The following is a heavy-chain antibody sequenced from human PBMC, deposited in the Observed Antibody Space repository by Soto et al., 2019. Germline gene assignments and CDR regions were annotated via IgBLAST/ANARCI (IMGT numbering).Heavy chain of an antibody. D-gene: IGHD3-22*01. CDR3: ARVGYYDSSGYYYRGNDAFDI. CDR2: ISAYNGNT. Sequence: ASVKVSCKASGYTFTSYGISWVRQAPGQGLEWMGWISAYNGNTNYAQKLQGRVTMTTDTSTSTAYMELRSLRSDDTAVYYCARVGYYDSSGYYYRGNDAFDIWGQGTMVTVSS. V-gene: IGHV1-18*01. J-gene: IGHJ3*02. CDR1: GYTFTSYG.